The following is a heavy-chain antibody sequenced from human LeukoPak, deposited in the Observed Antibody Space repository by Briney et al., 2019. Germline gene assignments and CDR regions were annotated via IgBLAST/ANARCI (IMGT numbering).Heavy chain of an antibody. CDR3: AKSPTLAAAGDYYYYYYYMDV. D-gene: IGHD6-13*01. J-gene: IGHJ6*03. CDR1: GGSISSSSYY. CDR2: ISGSGGST. Sequence: ETLSLTCTVSGGSISSSSYYWGWIRQAPGKGLEWVSAISGSGGSTYYADSVKGRFTISRDNSKNTLYLQMNSLRAEDTAVYYCAKSPTLAAAGDYYYYYYYMDVWGKGTTVTVSS. V-gene: IGHV3-23*01.